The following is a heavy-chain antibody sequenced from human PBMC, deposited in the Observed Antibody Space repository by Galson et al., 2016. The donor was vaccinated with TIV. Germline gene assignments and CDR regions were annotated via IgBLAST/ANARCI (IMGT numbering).Heavy chain of an antibody. CDR3: TRDGRGNWKYVDYFDY. J-gene: IGHJ4*02. D-gene: IGHD1-7*01. CDR1: GFTFSSYT. V-gene: IGHV3-30-3*01. Sequence: SLRLSCAASGFTFSSYTFHWVRQTPGKGLGWVAIISHDGNNKDFADSVEGRFTISRDSSKNTVFLQMNSLRLEDTAVYYCTRDGRGNWKYVDYFDYWGPGTVVTVSS. CDR2: ISHDGNNK.